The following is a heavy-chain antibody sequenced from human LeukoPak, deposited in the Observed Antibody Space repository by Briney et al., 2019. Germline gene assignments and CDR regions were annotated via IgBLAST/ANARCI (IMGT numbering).Heavy chain of an antibody. Sequence: SQTLSLTCTVSGGSISSGSYYWSWIRQPARKGLEWIGSIYHSGSTYYNPSLKSRVTISVDTSKNQFSLKLSSVTAADMAVYYCARDIEALDYWGQGTLVTVSS. CDR3: ARDIEALDY. J-gene: IGHJ4*02. D-gene: IGHD6-6*01. CDR1: GGSISSGSYY. V-gene: IGHV4-61*02. CDR2: IYHSGST.